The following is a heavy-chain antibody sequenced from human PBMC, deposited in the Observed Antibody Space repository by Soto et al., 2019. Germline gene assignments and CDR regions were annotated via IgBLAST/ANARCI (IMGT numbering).Heavy chain of an antibody. CDR1: GFTFSSYC. CDR3: AKDLSYITATTNGMDV. D-gene: IGHD1-7*01. J-gene: IGHJ6*01. Sequence: VGSLMLCCAASGFTFSSYCMQWVLQAPGKGLEWVAVISYDGSNKYYADSVKGRFTISRDNSKNTLYLQMNSLRAEDTAVYYCAKDLSYITATTNGMDVWGQGTTVTVSS. CDR2: ISYDGSNK. V-gene: IGHV3-30*18.